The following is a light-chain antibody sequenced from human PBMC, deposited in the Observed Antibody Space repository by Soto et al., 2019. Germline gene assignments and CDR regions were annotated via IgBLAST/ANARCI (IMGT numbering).Light chain of an antibody. J-gene: IGKJ5*01. CDR1: QSVSSY. CDR2: DAS. V-gene: IGKV3-11*01. Sequence: EIVLTQSPATLSLSPGERDTLSCRASQSVSSYLAWYQQKPGQAPRLLIYDASNKATGIPARFSGSGSGTDFTLTISSLEPEDFAVYYCQQRGTWPPITFGQGTRLEIK. CDR3: QQRGTWPPIT.